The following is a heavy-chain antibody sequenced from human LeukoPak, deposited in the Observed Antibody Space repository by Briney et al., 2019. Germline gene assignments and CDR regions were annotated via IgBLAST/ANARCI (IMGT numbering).Heavy chain of an antibody. CDR3: ATGVLGYDGFDI. Sequence: ASVKVSCKVSGYTLTALSMHWVRQAPGKGLEWMGGFDPEDGETIYAQKFQDRVTMTEDTSTDTAYMELRSLRSEDTAEYYCATGVLGYDGFDIWGQGTMVTVSS. D-gene: IGHD4/OR15-4a*01. V-gene: IGHV1-24*01. CDR1: GYTLTALS. CDR2: FDPEDGET. J-gene: IGHJ3*02.